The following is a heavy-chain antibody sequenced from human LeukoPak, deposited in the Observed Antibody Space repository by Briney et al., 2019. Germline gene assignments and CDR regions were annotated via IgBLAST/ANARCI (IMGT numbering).Heavy chain of an antibody. CDR1: GGSISSGDYY. CDR2: IYYSGST. Sequence: PSETLSLTCTVSGGSISSGDYYWSWIRQPPGKGLEWIGYIYYSGSTYYNPSLKSRVTISVDTSKNQFSLKLSSVTAADTAVYYCARHPYDSSGYQYDPLPLGNLGWFDLWGRGTLVTVSS. V-gene: IGHV4-30-4*01. CDR3: ARHPYDSSGYQYDPLPLGNLGWFDL. D-gene: IGHD3-22*01. J-gene: IGHJ2*01.